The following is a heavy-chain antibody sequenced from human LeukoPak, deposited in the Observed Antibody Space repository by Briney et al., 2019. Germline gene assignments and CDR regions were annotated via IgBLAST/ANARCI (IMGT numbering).Heavy chain of an antibody. CDR3: AKNYYYDNTGYWGAFDI. CDR2: ISNYNGKR. CDR1: GYTFTSYG. Sequence: ASVRVSCKASGYTFTSYGIGWVRQAPGQGLEWMGWISNYNGKRNYAQKFQERGTMTTDTSTSTAYMELRSLRSDDTAIYHCAKNYYYDNTGYWGAFDIWCQGTMVTVSS. V-gene: IGHV1-18*01. J-gene: IGHJ3*02. D-gene: IGHD3-22*01.